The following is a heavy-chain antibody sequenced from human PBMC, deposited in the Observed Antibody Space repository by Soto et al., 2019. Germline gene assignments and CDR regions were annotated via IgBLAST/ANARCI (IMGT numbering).Heavy chain of an antibody. CDR2: ISSSSSYT. V-gene: IGHV3-11*06. J-gene: IGHJ4*02. D-gene: IGHD6-13*01. Sequence: ESGGGLVKPGGSLRLSCAASGFTFSDYYMSWIRQAPGKGLEWVSYISSSSSYTNYADSVKGRFTISRDNAKNSLYLQMNSLRAEDTAVYYCARDQARIAAAGTPDYWGQGTLVTVSS. CDR3: ARDQARIAAAGTPDY. CDR1: GFTFSDYY.